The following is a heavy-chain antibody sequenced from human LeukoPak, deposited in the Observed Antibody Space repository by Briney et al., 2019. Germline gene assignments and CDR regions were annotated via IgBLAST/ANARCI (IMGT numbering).Heavy chain of an antibody. V-gene: IGHV4-34*01. Sequence: SETLSLTCAVYGGSFSVYYWSWIRQPPGKGLEWIGEIKHSGSTNYNTSLKSRVTISVDTSKNQFSLKLSSVTAADTAVYYWARIWPYWDSSSGYWGQGTLVTVSS. CDR1: GGSFSVYY. CDR3: ARIWPYWDSSSGY. CDR2: IKHSGST. J-gene: IGHJ4*02. D-gene: IGHD6-13*01.